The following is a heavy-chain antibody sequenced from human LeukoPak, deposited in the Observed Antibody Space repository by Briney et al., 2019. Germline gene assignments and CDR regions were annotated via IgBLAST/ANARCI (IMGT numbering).Heavy chain of an antibody. CDR3: ARDLEGYCSGGSCYAAGSDY. D-gene: IGHD2-15*01. Sequence: GGSLRLSCAASGFTFSSYSMNWVRQAPGKGLEWVSSISSSSSYIYYADSVKGRFTISRDNAKNSLHLQMNSLRAEDTAVYYCARDLEGYCSGGSCYAAGSDYWGQGTLVTVSS. V-gene: IGHV3-21*04. CDR1: GFTFSSYS. J-gene: IGHJ4*02. CDR2: ISSSSSYI.